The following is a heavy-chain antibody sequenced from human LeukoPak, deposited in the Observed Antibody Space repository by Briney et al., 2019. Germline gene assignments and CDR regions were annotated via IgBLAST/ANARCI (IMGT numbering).Heavy chain of an antibody. CDR2: ISSSGGNT. Sequence: PGGSLRLSCAASGFGLSGYDVGWVRQAPGKGLEWVSTISSSGGNTYYADSVKGRFTISRDNSKNTVYLQMNNLRVDDAAVYYCARHWVWGQGTLVTVSS. J-gene: IGHJ4*02. CDR1: GFGLSGYD. CDR3: ARHWV. D-gene: IGHD3-16*01. V-gene: IGHV3-23*01.